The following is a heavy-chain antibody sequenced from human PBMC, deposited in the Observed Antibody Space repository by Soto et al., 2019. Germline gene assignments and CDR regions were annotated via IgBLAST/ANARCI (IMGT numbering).Heavy chain of an antibody. J-gene: IGHJ5*02. D-gene: IGHD3-16*01. CDR1: GWSFSGYY. CDR2: INHSGST. Sequence: XETLSLTCPVYGWSFSGYYWSWIRQPPGKGLEWIGEINHSGSTNYNPSLKSRVTISVDTSKNQFSLKLSSVTAADTAVYYCARGPYDYVWGHWFDPWGQGTLVTVSS. V-gene: IGHV4-34*01. CDR3: ARGPYDYVWGHWFDP.